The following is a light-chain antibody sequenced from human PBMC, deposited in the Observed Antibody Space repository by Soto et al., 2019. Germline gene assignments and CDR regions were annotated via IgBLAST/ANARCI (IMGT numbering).Light chain of an antibody. J-gene: IGLJ2*01. CDR1: STDVGSHKL. CDR3: SSYTSSSTLVV. Sequence: QSVLTQPASVSGSPGQSITISCTGTSTDVGSHKLVSWYQQYPGNAPKLIIFEAYKRPSGVPDRFSGSKSGTSASLAISGLQAEDEADYYCSSYTSSSTLVVFGGGTKVTVL. V-gene: IGLV2-14*02. CDR2: EAY.